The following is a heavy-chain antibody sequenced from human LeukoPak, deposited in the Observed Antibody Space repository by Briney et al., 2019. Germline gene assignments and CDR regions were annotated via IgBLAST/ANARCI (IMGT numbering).Heavy chain of an antibody. CDR1: GGSFSGYY. CDR2: INHSGST. CDR3: ARLKGHCSGGSCYSGYYYYYMDV. Sequence: SEALSLTCAVYGGSFSGYYWSWIRQPPGKGLEWIGEINHSGSTNYNPSLKSRVTISVDTSKNQFSLKLSSVTAADTAVYYCARLKGHCSGGSCYSGYYYYYMDVWGKGTTVTVSS. J-gene: IGHJ6*03. V-gene: IGHV4-34*01. D-gene: IGHD2-15*01.